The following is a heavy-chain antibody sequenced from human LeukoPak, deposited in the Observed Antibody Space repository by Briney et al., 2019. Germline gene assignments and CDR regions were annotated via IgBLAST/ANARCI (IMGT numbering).Heavy chain of an antibody. D-gene: IGHD3-10*01. Sequence: PSETLSLTCAVYGGSFSGYYWSWIRQPPGKGLEWIGEINHSGSTNYNPSLKSRVTISVDTSKNQFSLKLSSVTAADTAVYYCARAVLWFGSWFDPWGQGTLVTVSS. J-gene: IGHJ5*02. V-gene: IGHV4-34*01. CDR3: ARAVLWFGSWFDP. CDR2: INHSGST. CDR1: GGSFSGYY.